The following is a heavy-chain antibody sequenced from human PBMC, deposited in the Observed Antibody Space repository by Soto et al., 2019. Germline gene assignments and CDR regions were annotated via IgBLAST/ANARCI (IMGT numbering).Heavy chain of an antibody. D-gene: IGHD6-13*01. V-gene: IGHV4-61*01. J-gene: IGHJ5*02. CDR1: GGSVSSGSYY. Sequence: QVQLQESGPGLVKPLETLSLTCTVSGGSVSSGSYYWSWIRQPPGKGLEWIGYIYYSGSTNYNPSLKSRVTISVDTSKNQFSLKLSSVTAADTAVYYCARGAYSSSWTEYNWFDPWGQGTLVTVSS. CDR3: ARGAYSSSWTEYNWFDP. CDR2: IYYSGST.